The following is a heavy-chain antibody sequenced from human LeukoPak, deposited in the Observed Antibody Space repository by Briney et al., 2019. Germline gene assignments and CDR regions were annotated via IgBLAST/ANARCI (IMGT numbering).Heavy chain of an antibody. J-gene: IGHJ4*02. CDR1: GFTFSSYA. V-gene: IGHV3-30-3*01. Sequence: PGGSLRLSCAASGFTFSSYAMHWVRQAPGKGLEWVAVISYDGSNKYYAGSVKGRFTISRDNSKNTLYLQMNSLRAEDTAVYYCARVTGLELQACDYWGQGTLVTVSS. D-gene: IGHD1-7*01. CDR2: ISYDGSNK. CDR3: ARVTGLELQACDY.